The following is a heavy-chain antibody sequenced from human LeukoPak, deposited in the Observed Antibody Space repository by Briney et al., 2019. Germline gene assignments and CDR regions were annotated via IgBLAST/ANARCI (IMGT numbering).Heavy chain of an antibody. J-gene: IGHJ4*02. CDR1: GFTFSSYA. CDR2: ISGGGGST. V-gene: IGHV3-23*01. CDR3: ARDGGGPDY. D-gene: IGHD3-16*01. Sequence: GGSLRLSCAASGFTFSSYAMSWVRQAPGKGLEWVSTISGGGGSTYYADSVKGRFTISRDNAKNSLYLQMNSLRAEDTAVYYCARDGGGPDYWGQGTLVTVSS.